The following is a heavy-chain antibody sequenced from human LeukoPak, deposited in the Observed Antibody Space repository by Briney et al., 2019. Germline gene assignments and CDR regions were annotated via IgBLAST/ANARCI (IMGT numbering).Heavy chain of an antibody. CDR1: GYSISSDYY. J-gene: IGHJ5*02. V-gene: IGHV4-38-2*02. Sequence: SETLSLTCTVSGYSISSDYYWGWIRQPPGKGLEWIGSVHHSGRTYYNPSLKSRVTISVDTSKNQFSLKLSSVTAADTAVYYCARVAQMGVPRVADWFDPWGQGTLVTVSS. D-gene: IGHD1-26*01. CDR2: VHHSGRT. CDR3: ARVAQMGVPRVADWFDP.